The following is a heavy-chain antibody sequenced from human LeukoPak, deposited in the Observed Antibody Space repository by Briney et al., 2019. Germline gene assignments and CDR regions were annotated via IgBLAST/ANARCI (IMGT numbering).Heavy chain of an antibody. CDR1: GFTLRNYD. CDR3: VRRHYVMDAFDI. V-gene: IGHV3-13*01. J-gene: IGHJ3*02. D-gene: IGHD3-10*02. Sequence: GGSLRLSCAASGFTLRNYDIHWVRQTTGKGLEWVSGIGTAGDTYYPGSVKGRFTISRDNAKNSFYLQMDSLRAADTAVYYCVRRHYVMDAFDIWGQGAMVTVSS. CDR2: IGTAGDT.